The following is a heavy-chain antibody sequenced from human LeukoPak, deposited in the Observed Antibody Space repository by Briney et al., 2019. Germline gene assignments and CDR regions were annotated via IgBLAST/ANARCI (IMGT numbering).Heavy chain of an antibody. Sequence: SETLSLTCTVSGGSISSYYWSWIRQPPGKGLEWIGYIYYSGSTNYNPSLKSRVTISVDTSKNQFSLKLSSVTAADTAVYYCARAPIAEAGTGYDYWGQGTLVTVSS. CDR3: ARAPIAEAGTGYDY. J-gene: IGHJ4*02. V-gene: IGHV4-59*01. CDR1: GGSISSYY. D-gene: IGHD6-13*01. CDR2: IYYSGST.